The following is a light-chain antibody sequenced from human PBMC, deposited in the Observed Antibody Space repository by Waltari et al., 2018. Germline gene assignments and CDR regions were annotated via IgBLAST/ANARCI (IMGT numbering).Light chain of an antibody. CDR3: EQHSNWPRT. CDR1: RSSSTA. J-gene: IGKJ4*02. V-gene: IGKV3-11*01. Sequence: SCRASRSSSTAVAWYQKKPGQAPRLLIYDASDRATGIPARCSVSVSGTDFTISIGCLEPEVGAVYDGEQHSNWPRTFGGGTKVEIK. CDR2: DAS.